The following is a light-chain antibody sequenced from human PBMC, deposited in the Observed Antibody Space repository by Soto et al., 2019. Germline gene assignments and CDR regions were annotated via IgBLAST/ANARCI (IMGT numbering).Light chain of an antibody. V-gene: IGLV2-23*01. J-gene: IGLJ1*01. CDR3: YSYAGSSTSYV. CDR2: EGT. Sequence: QSVLTQPASVSGSPGQSITISCTGTSSDVGSYNLVSWYQQHPGKAPKLMIYEGTKRPSGVSDRFSGSRSGNTASLTISGLQAEDEADYYCYSYAGSSTSYVFGTGNKVT. CDR1: SSDVGSYNL.